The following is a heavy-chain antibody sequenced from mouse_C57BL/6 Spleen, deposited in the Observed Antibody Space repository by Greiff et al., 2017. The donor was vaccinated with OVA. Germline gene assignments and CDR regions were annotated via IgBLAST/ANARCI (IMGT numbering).Heavy chain of an antibody. V-gene: IGHV5-16*01. J-gene: IGHJ3*01. CDR3: ARGLTGFAY. Sequence: EVQLVESEGGLVQPGSSMKLSCTASGFTFSDYYMAWVRQVPEKGLEWVANINYDGSSTYYLDSLKSRFIISRDNAKNILYLQMSSLKSEDTATYYCARGLTGFAYWGQGTLVTVSA. CDR1: GFTFSDYY. D-gene: IGHD2-4*01. CDR2: INYDGSST.